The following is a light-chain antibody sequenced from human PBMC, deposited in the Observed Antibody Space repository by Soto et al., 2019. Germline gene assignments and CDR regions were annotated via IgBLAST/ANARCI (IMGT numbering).Light chain of an antibody. CDR1: QSITSY. Sequence: FQMTQSPSSLSASVGYRVTITCRSSQSITSYLNWYQQKPGKAPELLIHAASSLQSGVPSRFSGSGSGTDFTLTISSLQPEDFATYYCQQTYGTPQTFGQGTKVDIK. CDR2: AAS. CDR3: QQTYGTPQT. V-gene: IGKV1-39*01. J-gene: IGKJ1*01.